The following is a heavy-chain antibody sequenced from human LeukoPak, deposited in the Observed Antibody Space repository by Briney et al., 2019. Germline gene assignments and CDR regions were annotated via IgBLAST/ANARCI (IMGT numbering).Heavy chain of an antibody. CDR1: GYTFTGYY. CDR2: INPNSGGT. J-gene: IGHJ4*02. D-gene: IGHD3-3*01. Sequence: GASVKVSCKASGYTFTGYYMHWVRQVPAQGLEWMGWINPNSGGTNYAQRFQGRVTMTRDTSISTAYMDLSSLRSDDTAVYYCATAFGAVDFDYWGQGTLVTVSS. CDR3: ATAFGAVDFDY. V-gene: IGHV1-2*02.